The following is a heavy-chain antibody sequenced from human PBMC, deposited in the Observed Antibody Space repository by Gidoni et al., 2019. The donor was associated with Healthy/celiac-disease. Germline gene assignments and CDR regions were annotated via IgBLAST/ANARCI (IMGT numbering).Heavy chain of an antibody. D-gene: IGHD6-19*01. CDR3: ASTVAVAGTDYFDY. CDR1: GGSISSYY. Sequence: QVQLQASGPGLVKPSETLSLTCTVSGGSISSYYWSWIRQPPGKGLEWIGYIYYSGSTNYNPSLKSRVTISVDTSKNQFSLKLSSVTAADTAVYYCASTVAVAGTDYFDYWGQGTLVTVSS. J-gene: IGHJ4*02. CDR2: IYYSGST. V-gene: IGHV4-59*01.